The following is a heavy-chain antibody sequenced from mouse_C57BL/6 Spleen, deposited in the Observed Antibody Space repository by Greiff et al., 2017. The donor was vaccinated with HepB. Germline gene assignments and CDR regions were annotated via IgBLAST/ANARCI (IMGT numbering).Heavy chain of an antibody. CDR1: GYAFSSSW. CDR2: MYPGDGDT. CDR3: ARTLYYDYGFAY. V-gene: IGHV1-82*01. J-gene: IGHJ3*01. D-gene: IGHD2-4*01. Sequence: VKLQESGPELVKPGASVKISCKASGYAFSSSWMNWVKQRPGKGLEWIGRMYPGDGDTNYNGKLKGKATLTADKSSSTAYMHLSSLTSEDSAVYFCARTLYYDYGFAYWGQGTLVTVSA.